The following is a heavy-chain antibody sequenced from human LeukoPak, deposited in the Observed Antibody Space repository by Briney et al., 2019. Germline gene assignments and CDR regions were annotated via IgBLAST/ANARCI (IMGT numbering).Heavy chain of an antibody. CDR3: AKPDGHYYYYYMDV. Sequence: GGSLRLSCAASGFTFSSYAMSWARQAPGKGLEWVSAISGSGGSTYYADSVKGRFTISRDNSKNTLYLQMNSLRAEDTAVYYCAKPDGHYYYYYMDVWGKGTTVTVSS. CDR1: GFTFSSYA. V-gene: IGHV3-23*01. J-gene: IGHJ6*03. CDR2: ISGSGGST.